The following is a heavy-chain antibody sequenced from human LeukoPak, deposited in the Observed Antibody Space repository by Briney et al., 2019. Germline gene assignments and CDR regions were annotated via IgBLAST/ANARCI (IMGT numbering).Heavy chain of an antibody. J-gene: IGHJ6*02. CDR1: GFTFSDSW. CDR3: AAYTHWVAGDV. CDR2: MNQDGSAK. Sequence: GGSLRLSCAASGFTFSDSWMSWVRQAPGKGLEWVANMNQDGSAKDYVDSVKGRFTISRDNARNSLYLQMSSLRAEDTAVYYCAAYTHWVAGDVWGQGTTVTVSS. D-gene: IGHD3-16*01. V-gene: IGHV3-7*01.